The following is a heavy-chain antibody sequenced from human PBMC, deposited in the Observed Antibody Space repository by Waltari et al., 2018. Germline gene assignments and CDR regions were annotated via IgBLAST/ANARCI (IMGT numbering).Heavy chain of an antibody. D-gene: IGHD1-1*01. Sequence: EVQLVESGGGLVQPGGSLRLSCAASGFTFSSDGMHWVRQAPGKGLVWVSRINSDGSSTSYADSVKGRFTISRDNAKNTLYLQMNSLRAEDTAVYYCARGNLDDAFDIWGQGTMVTVSS. V-gene: IGHV3-74*01. CDR1: GFTFSSDG. CDR2: INSDGSST. CDR3: ARGNLDDAFDI. J-gene: IGHJ3*02.